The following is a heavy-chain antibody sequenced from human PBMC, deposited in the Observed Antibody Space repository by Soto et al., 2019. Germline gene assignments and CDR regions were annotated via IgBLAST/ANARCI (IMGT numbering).Heavy chain of an antibody. Sequence: GGSLRLSCAASGFTFSSCEMNWVRQAPGKGLEWVSYISSSGSTIYYADSVKGRFTISRDNAKNSLYLQMNSLRAEDTAVYYCASWKGSSSNYYYYGMDVWGQGTTVTVSS. CDR1: GFTFSSCE. CDR3: ASWKGSSSNYYYYGMDV. CDR2: ISSSGSTI. V-gene: IGHV3-48*03. J-gene: IGHJ6*02. D-gene: IGHD6-6*01.